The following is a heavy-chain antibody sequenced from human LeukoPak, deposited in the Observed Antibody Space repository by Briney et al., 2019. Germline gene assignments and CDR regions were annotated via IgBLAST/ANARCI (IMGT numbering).Heavy chain of an antibody. D-gene: IGHD3-22*01. CDR2: INHSGST. J-gene: IGHJ4*02. Sequence: PSETLSLTCAVYGGSFSGYYWSWIRQPPGKGLGWIGEINHSGSTNYNPSLKSRVTISVDTSKNQFSLKLSSVTAADTAVYYCARVRDYYEDYWGQGTLVTVSS. CDR1: GGSFSGYY. CDR3: ARVRDYYEDY. V-gene: IGHV4-34*01.